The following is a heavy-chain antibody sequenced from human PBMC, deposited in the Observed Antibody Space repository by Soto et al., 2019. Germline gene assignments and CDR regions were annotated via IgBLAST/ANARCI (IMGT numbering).Heavy chain of an antibody. CDR2: ISARGGSL. J-gene: IGHJ4*02. D-gene: IGHD5-12*01. Sequence: EVQLLESGGGLVQPGGSMRLSCAASGFSFSSYAMVWVRQAPWKGLEWVSVISARGGSLYFAASVKGRFTISRDNSKNVLSLEMNSLRADDTATDFCAKGSIEYSASVDKWGQGTVVVVSS. CDR1: GFSFSSYA. V-gene: IGHV3-23*01. CDR3: AKGSIEYSASVDK.